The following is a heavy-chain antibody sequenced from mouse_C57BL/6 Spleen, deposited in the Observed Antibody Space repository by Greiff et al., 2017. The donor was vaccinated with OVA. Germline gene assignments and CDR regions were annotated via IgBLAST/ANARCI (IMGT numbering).Heavy chain of an antibody. D-gene: IGHD1-1*01. V-gene: IGHV1-50*01. J-gene: IGHJ2*01. CDR1: GYTFTSYW. CDR3: ALITTGY. Sequence: VQLQQPGAELVKPGASVKLSCKASGYTFTSYWMQWVKQRPGQGLEWIGEIDPSDSYTNYNQKFKGKATLTVDTSSSTAYMQLSSLTSEDSAVYYCALITTGYWGKGTTLTVSS. CDR2: IDPSDSYT.